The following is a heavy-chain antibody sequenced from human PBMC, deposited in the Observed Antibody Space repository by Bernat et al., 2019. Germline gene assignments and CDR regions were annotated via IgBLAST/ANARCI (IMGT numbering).Heavy chain of an antibody. CDR1: GFTFSSFG. J-gene: IGHJ4*02. V-gene: IGHV3-33*01. D-gene: IGHD6-13*01. Sequence: QVQLVESGGGVVQPGRSLRLSCAASGFTFSSFGMHWVRQAPGKGLEWVAVIWYDGSKKYYADSVNGRFTISRDNSKNTLYLQMNSLRAEDTAVYYCAGDSIAAAADLDYWGQGTLVTVSS. CDR3: AGDSIAAAADLDY. CDR2: IWYDGSKK.